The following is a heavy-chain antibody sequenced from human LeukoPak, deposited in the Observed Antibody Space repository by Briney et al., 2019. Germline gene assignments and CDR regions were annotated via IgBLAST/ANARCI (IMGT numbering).Heavy chain of an antibody. CDR1: GGSISSSSYY. J-gene: IGHJ6*03. CDR2: IYYSGST. V-gene: IGHV4-39*01. CDR3: ARHSAYYDSSGYLSGYYYMDV. Sequence: SETLSLTCTVSGGSISSSSYYWGWIRQPPGKGLEWIGSIYYSGSTYYNPSLKSRVTISVDTSKNQFSLKLSSVTAADTAVYYCARHSAYYDSSGYLSGYYYMDVWGKGTTVTISS. D-gene: IGHD3-22*01.